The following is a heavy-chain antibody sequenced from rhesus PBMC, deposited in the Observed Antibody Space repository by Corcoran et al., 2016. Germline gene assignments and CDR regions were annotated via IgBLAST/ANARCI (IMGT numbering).Heavy chain of an antibody. CDR1: GGFISRNS. V-gene: IGHV4-173*01. J-gene: IGHJ4*01. D-gene: IGHD6-37*01. Sequence: LQLQQSGPGLVKPSETRSPTCSVSGGFISRNSWTWTRHPPGKGLEWSGRICGDDGTTDYTPSLRSRVTISIDTSKTEFSLKVDSVTAADTAVYYCVGLMVAGPVEYWGQGVLVTVSS. CDR3: VGLMVAGPVEY. CDR2: ICGDDGTT.